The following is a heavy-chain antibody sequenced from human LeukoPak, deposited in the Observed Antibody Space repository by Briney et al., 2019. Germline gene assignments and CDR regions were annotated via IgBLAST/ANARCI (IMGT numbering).Heavy chain of an antibody. D-gene: IGHD5-24*01. Sequence: ASVKVSCKAPGYTFTSYYMHWVRQAPGQGLEWMGIINPSGGSTSYAQKFQGRVTMTRDTSTCTVYMELSSLRSEDTAVYYCARDALKRDGSQPADYWGQGTLVTVSS. CDR2: INPSGGST. CDR1: GYTFTSYY. CDR3: ARDALKRDGSQPADY. J-gene: IGHJ4*02. V-gene: IGHV1-46*01.